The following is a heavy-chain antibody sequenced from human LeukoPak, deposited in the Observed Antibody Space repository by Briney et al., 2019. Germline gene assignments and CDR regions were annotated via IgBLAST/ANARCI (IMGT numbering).Heavy chain of an antibody. V-gene: IGHV4-34*01. D-gene: IGHD3-22*01. J-gene: IGHJ5*02. CDR1: GGSFSGYY. Sequence: SETLSLTCAGYGGSFSGYYWSWIRQPPGKGLEWIGEINHSGSTNYNPSLKSRVTISVDTSKNQFSLKLSSVTAADTAVYYCARSHYYDSSGSHNNWFDPWGQGTLVTVSS. CDR2: INHSGST. CDR3: ARSHYYDSSGSHNNWFDP.